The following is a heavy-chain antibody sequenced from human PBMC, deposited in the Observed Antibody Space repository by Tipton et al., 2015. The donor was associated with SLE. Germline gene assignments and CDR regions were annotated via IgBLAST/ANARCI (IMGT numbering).Heavy chain of an antibody. V-gene: IGHV3-23*01. J-gene: IGHJ4*02. Sequence: SLRLSCATSGFTFWSHDMGWVRQAPGKGLEWVSIISGNGRVTYYADSVKGRFSISRDNSKNTVFLQMSLLRVDDTAVYFCSKHMGDGTGAFVYWGQGSLVTVS. D-gene: IGHD3-10*01. CDR2: ISGNGRVT. CDR3: SKHMGDGTGAFVY. CDR1: GFTFWSHD.